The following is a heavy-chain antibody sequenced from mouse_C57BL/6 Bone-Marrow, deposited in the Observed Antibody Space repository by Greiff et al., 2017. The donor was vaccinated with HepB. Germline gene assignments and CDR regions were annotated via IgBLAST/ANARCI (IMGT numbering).Heavy chain of an antibody. CDR1: GFTFTDYY. J-gene: IGHJ3*01. V-gene: IGHV7-3*01. Sequence: EVMLVESGGGLVQPGGSLSLSCAASGFTFTDYYMSWVRQPPGKALEWLGFIINKANGYTTEYSASVKGRFTISRDNSQSILYLQMNALRAEDSATYYCARFYGNYGFAYWGQGTLVTVSA. CDR3: ARFYGNYGFAY. CDR2: IINKANGYTT. D-gene: IGHD2-1*01.